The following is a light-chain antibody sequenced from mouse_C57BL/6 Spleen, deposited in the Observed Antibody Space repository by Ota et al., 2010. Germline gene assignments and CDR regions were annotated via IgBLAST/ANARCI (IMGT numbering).Light chain of an antibody. CDR1: QSLLNSGNQKNY. V-gene: IGKV8-19*01. Sequence: IVMTQSPSSLTVTAGEKVTMSCKSSQSLLNSGNQKNYLTWYQQKPGQPPKLLIYWASTRESGVPDRFTGSGSGTDFTLTISSVQAEDLAVYYCQNDHSYPFTFGSGT. CDR2: WAS. CDR3: QNDHSYPFT. J-gene: IGKJ4*01.